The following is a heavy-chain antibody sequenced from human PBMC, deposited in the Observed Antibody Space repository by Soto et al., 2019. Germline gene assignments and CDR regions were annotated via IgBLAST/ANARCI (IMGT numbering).Heavy chain of an antibody. CDR2: LIHGGST. D-gene: IGHD3-16*01. CDR3: ARSPLGYDDVRQTWREVGDSFDI. Sequence: SETLSLTCAIYGASLGGFHWTWLRQAPGKGLEWIGELIHGGSTNYNPSLKSRVSFSLDTSKNQFSLHLMSVTAADTAVYYCARSPLGYDDVRQTWREVGDSFDIWGRGTMVTVSS. J-gene: IGHJ3*02. V-gene: IGHV4-34*12. CDR1: GASLGGFH.